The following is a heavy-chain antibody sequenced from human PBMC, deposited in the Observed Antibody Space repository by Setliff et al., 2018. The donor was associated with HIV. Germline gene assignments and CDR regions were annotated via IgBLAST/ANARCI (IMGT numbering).Heavy chain of an antibody. V-gene: IGHV1-69*13. D-gene: IGHD2-21*01. CDR1: GGTFGSHA. CDR3: ANLAYCSGDCYSTGASDI. J-gene: IGHJ3*02. Sequence: SVKVSCKASGGTFGSHAFSWVRQAPGQGLEWMGGIIPIFGTVKYPRKFQGRVTITADESTSTAYMGLSSLRSEDTAVYYCANLAYCSGDCYSTGASDIWGQGTMVTVSS. CDR2: IIPIFGTV.